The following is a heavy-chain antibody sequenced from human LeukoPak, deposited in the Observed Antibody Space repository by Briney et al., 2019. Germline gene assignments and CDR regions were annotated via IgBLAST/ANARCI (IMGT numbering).Heavy chain of an antibody. CDR1: GFTLSSYA. D-gene: IGHD2-21*01. V-gene: IGHV3-23*01. CDR3: AKDRRGGAPRD. CDR2: ISGSGGST. Sequence: GGALRLSCGASGFTLSSYAMSRVRQAPGEGVGWVSAISGSGGSTYYADSVKGRFTISRDNSKNTLYLQMNSLRAEDTAVYYCAKDRRGGAPRDWGQGTLVTVSS. J-gene: IGHJ4*02.